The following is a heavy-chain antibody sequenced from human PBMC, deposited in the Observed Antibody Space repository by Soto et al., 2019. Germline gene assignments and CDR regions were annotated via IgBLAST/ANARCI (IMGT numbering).Heavy chain of an antibody. J-gene: IGHJ6*02. CDR3: ARDDSSSWGMDV. D-gene: IGHD6-6*01. Sequence: SETLSLTCAVSGYSISSGCYWGWIRQPPGKGLEWIGSIYHSGSTYYNPSLKSRVTISVDTSKNQFSLKLSSVTAADTAVYYCARDDSSSWGMDVWGQGPTVTVSS. CDR2: IYHSGST. V-gene: IGHV4-38-2*02. CDR1: GYSISSGCY.